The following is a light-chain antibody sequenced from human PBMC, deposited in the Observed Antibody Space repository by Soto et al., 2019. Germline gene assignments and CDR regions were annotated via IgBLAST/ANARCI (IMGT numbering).Light chain of an antibody. V-gene: IGKV1-39*01. J-gene: IGKJ1*01. Sequence: EIHMTQSPSSLSASVGDTVTITCRASQNIDMYLNWYQQKPGKAPRVLISGASNLQSGVPSRFSGSGSGTDFTLTISSLQPEDFASYFCQHTFNSPPWTFGQGTKVEVK. CDR2: GAS. CDR3: QHTFNSPPWT. CDR1: QNIDMY.